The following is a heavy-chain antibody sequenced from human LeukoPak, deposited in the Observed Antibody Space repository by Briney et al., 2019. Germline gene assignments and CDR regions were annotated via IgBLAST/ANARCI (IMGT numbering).Heavy chain of an antibody. V-gene: IGHV4-34*01. J-gene: IGHJ4*02. CDR3: ARGPYCTNGVCYTILDY. D-gene: IGHD2-8*01. CDR2: INHSGNT. CDR1: GGSFSGYY. Sequence: SETLSLTCAVCGGSFSGYYWNWIRQPPGKGLEWIGEINHSGNTNYNPSLKSRVTISVDTSKDQFSLKLSSVTAADTAVYYCARGPYCTNGVCYTILDYWGQGTLVTVSS.